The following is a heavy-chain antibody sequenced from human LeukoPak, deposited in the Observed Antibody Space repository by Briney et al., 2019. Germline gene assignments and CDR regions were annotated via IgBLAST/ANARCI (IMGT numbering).Heavy chain of an antibody. Sequence: GESLKISCKGSGYSFTSYWIGWVRQVPGKGLEWMGIIYPGDSDTRYSPSFQGQVTISADKSISTAYLQWSSLKASDTAMYYCARQVGVTGTTPGYYFDYWGQGTLVTVSS. V-gene: IGHV5-51*01. CDR3: ARQVGVTGTTPGYYFDY. J-gene: IGHJ4*02. CDR2: IYPGDSDT. CDR1: GYSFTSYW. D-gene: IGHD1-7*01.